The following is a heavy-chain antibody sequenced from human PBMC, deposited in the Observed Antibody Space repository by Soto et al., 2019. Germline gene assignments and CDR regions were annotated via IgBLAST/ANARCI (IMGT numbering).Heavy chain of an antibody. CDR3: ARAGSFGVDEYFQY. CDR1: GYAFTDFF. CDR2: INPHDGGT. D-gene: IGHD3-3*02. Sequence: ASVKVSCKASGYAFTDFFVHWVRQAPGQGLEWMGWINPHDGGTKYAQKFQGRVTMTWDTSISTAFTELNGLRPDDTAIYFCARAGSFGVDEYFQYWGELSLVTVSS. J-gene: IGHJ1*01. V-gene: IGHV1-2*02.